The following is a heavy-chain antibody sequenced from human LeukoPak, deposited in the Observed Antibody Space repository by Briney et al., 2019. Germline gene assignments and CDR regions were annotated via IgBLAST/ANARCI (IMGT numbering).Heavy chain of an antibody. V-gene: IGHV1-24*01. CDR3: ATLLLSKKRYYDFWTSAFDF. CDR2: FDPEDVDT. J-gene: IGHJ3*01. CDR1: EYRLTELS. Sequence: EASVKVSCKVSEYRLTELSMHWVRLAPGKGLEWMGGFDPEDVDTIYAQKFEGRVTMTEDTSTDTAYLELSSLRSEDTAVYYCATLLLSKKRYYDFWTSAFDFWGQGTMATVSS. D-gene: IGHD3-3*01.